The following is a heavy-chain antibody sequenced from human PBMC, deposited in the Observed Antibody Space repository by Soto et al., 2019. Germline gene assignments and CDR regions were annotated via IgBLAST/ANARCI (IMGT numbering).Heavy chain of an antibody. CDR1: GGSISSGDYY. J-gene: IGHJ6*02. V-gene: IGHV4-30-4*01. CDR3: ARDAWTVVRGIIISGGMDV. CDR2: ISYSGST. Sequence: SESLSLTCTVSGGSISSGDYYWSWIRQPPGKGLEWIGYISYSGSTYYNPSLKSRVTISVDTSNNQFSLKLSSVTVADTAVYSCARDAWTVVRGIIISGGMDVWGQGTTVTVSS. D-gene: IGHD3-10*01.